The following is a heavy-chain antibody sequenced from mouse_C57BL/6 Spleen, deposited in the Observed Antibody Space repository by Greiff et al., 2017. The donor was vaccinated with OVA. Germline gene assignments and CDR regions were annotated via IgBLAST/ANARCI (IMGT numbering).Heavy chain of an antibody. CDR3: ARSREGFDY. CDR2: IYPSDSET. Sequence: QVQLQQPGAELVRPGSSVKLSCKASGYTFTSYWMDWVKQRPGQGLEWIGKIYPSDSETHDNQKFKDKATLTVDKSSTTAYMQLSSLTSEDSAVYYCARSREGFDYWGQGTTLTVSS. J-gene: IGHJ2*01. CDR1: GYTFTSYW. V-gene: IGHV1-61*01.